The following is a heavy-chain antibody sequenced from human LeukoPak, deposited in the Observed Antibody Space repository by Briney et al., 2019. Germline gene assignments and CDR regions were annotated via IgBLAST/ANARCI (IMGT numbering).Heavy chain of an antibody. CDR3: AGGARRQQPFDY. J-gene: IGHJ4*02. D-gene: IGHD6-13*01. V-gene: IGHV3-66*01. CDR1: EFTVSSNY. CDR2: IYSGGST. Sequence: GGSLRLSCAASEFTVSSNYMNWVRQAPGKGLEWVSVIYSGGSTYYADSVKGRFTISRDNSKNTLYLQMNSLRAEDTAVYYCAGGARRQQPFDYWAREPWSPSPQ.